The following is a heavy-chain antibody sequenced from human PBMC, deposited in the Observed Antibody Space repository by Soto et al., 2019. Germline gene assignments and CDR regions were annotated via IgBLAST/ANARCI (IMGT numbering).Heavy chain of an antibody. D-gene: IGHD3-3*01. V-gene: IGHV1-46*01. J-gene: IGHJ3*02. CDR2: INPGSGAA. CDR3: ARGGEVGVAGSAAFDM. CDR1: GYTVTTHY. Sequence: QVQLVQSGAEVKKPGASVKISCTASGYTVTTHYMHWVRQAPGRGLEWMGAINPGSGAAKYTQTFKARVTMTRDTSTNTVYMEMSALRSEDTAVFCCARGGEVGVAGSAAFDMWGQGTMVTVSS.